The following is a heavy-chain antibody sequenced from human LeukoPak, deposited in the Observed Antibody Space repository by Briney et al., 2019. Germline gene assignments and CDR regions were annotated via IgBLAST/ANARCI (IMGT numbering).Heavy chain of an antibody. V-gene: IGHV3-7*03. CDR1: GFSFSSYW. CDR3: AKDQTGTWYYFDY. D-gene: IGHD1-7*01. Sequence: GGSLRLSCAASGFSFSSYWMSWVRQAPGKGLEWVANIKQDGSEKYYVDSVKGRFTISRDNSKNTLYLQMNSLRAEDTAVYYCAKDQTGTWYYFDYWGQGTLVTVSS. J-gene: IGHJ4*02. CDR2: IKQDGSEK.